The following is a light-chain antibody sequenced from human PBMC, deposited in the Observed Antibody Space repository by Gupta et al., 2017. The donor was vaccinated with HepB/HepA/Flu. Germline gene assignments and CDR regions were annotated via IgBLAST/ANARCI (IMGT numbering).Light chain of an antibody. CDR3: QQYYSTPLT. V-gene: IGKV4-1*01. Sequence: IVMTQSPHSLPVSLGERATINCKSSQSVLYSSNNKNYLAWYQQKPGQPPKLLIYWASTRESGVPDRFSGSGSGTDFTLTISSLQAEDVAVYYCQQYYSTPLTFGQGTKVEIK. J-gene: IGKJ1*01. CDR2: WAS. CDR1: QSVLYSSNNKNY.